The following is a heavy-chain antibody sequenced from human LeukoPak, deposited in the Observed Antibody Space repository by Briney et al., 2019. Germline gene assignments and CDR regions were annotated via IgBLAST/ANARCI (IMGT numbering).Heavy chain of an antibody. V-gene: IGHV1-2*02. Sequence: ASVKVSSKACGYTFTGYYMHWVRQAPGQGLEWMGWINPNSGGTNYAQKFQGMVTMTRDTSISTDYMELSRLRSDDTAVYYCAGGPLSKYYYDSSGYYQFDYWGQGNLVTVSS. CDR1: GYTFTGYY. CDR2: INPNSGGT. J-gene: IGHJ4*02. D-gene: IGHD3-22*01. CDR3: AGGPLSKYYYDSSGYYQFDY.